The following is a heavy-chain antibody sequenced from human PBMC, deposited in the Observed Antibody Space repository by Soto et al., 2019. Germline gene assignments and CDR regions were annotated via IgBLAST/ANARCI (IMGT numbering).Heavy chain of an antibody. J-gene: IGHJ4*02. CDR2: ISAYNGNT. CDR3: ARGITYYDFWGPDY. CDR1: GYTFTSYG. V-gene: IGHV1-18*01. D-gene: IGHD3-3*01. Sequence: ASVKVSCKASGYTFTSYGISWVRQAPGQGLEWMGWISAYNGNTNYAQKLQGRVTMTTDTSTSTAYMGLRSLRSDDTAVYYCARGITYYDFWGPDYWGQGTLVTVSS.